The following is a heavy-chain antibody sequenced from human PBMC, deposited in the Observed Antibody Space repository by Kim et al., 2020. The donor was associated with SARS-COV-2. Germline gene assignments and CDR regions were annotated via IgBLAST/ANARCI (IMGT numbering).Heavy chain of an antibody. J-gene: IGHJ6*02. CDR2: IIPIFGTA. CDR3: ARGDCSSTSCYSGMDV. V-gene: IGHV1-69*13. CDR1: GGTFSSYA. Sequence: SVKVSCKASGGTFSSYAISWVRQAPGQGLEWMGGIIPIFGTANYAQKFQGRVTITADESTSTAYMELSSLRSEDTAVYYCARGDCSSTSCYSGMDVWGQGTTVTVSS. D-gene: IGHD2-2*01.